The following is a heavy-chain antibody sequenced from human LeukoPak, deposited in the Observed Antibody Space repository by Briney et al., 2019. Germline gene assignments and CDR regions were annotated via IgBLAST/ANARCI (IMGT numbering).Heavy chain of an antibody. CDR3: ARGEESYDFWSGYSRGYAFDI. V-gene: IGHV1-69*13. CDR1: GGTFGSYA. J-gene: IGHJ3*02. CDR2: IIPIFGTA. Sequence: SVKVSCKASGGTFGSYAISWVRQAPGQGLEWMGGIIPIFGTANYAQKFQGRVTITADESTSTAYMELSSLRSEDTAVYYCARGEESYDFWSGYSRGYAFDIWGQGTMVTVSS. D-gene: IGHD3-3*01.